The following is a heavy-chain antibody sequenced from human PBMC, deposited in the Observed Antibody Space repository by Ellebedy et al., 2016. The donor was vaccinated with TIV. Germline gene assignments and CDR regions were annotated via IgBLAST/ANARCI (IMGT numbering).Heavy chain of an antibody. D-gene: IGHD4-23*01. V-gene: IGHV3-74*01. CDR1: GFTFSTYW. CDR2: INSDESKSIT. J-gene: IGHJ4*02. CDR3: ARGGKAGNHGHFDH. Sequence: GESLKISCAASGFTFSTYWMHWVRQAPGKGLVWVSRINSDESKSITNYADSVKVRFTISRDNAKNTLYLQMNSLRAEDTAVYYCARGGKAGNHGHFDHWGQGTLVTVSS.